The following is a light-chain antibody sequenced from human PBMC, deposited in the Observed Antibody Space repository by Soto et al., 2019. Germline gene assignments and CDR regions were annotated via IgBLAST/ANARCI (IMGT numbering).Light chain of an antibody. CDR3: QSYDNSLTGSGV. V-gene: IGLV1-40*01. CDR1: TTNIGAGYE. CDR2: GHN. J-gene: IGLJ3*02. Sequence: QSVLTQPPSVSGAPGQRVTISCTGSTTNIGAGYEVHWYQQRPGTAPKLLVSGHNIRPSGVPDRFSGSKSGTSASLAISGLQAEDEADYYCQSYDNSLTGSGVFGGGTQLTDL.